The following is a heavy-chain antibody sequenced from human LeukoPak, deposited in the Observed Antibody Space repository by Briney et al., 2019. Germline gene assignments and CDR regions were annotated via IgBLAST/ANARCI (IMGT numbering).Heavy chain of an antibody. Sequence: GGSLRLSCVASGFTFRSYAMSWVRQAPGKGLEWVSAIGGSGGSTNFADSVKGRFTISRDNSKHTLYLQMNSLRAEDTAVYYCAKGVVVVPAASVFDYWGQGTLVTVSS. J-gene: IGHJ4*02. D-gene: IGHD2-2*01. V-gene: IGHV3-23*01. CDR3: AKGVVVVPAASVFDY. CDR2: IGGSGGST. CDR1: GFTFRSYA.